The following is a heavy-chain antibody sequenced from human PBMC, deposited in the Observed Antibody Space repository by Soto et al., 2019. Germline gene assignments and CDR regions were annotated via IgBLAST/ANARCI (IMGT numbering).Heavy chain of an antibody. J-gene: IGHJ3*02. CDR1: GFTFSSYG. Sequence: GGSLRLSCAASGFTFSSYGMHWVRQAPGKGLEWVAVISGSGGSTYYADSVKGRFTISRDNSKNTLYLQMNSLRAEDTAVYYCAKDLSPNWNYGAFDIWGQGTMVTVSS. D-gene: IGHD1-7*01. CDR2: ISGSGGST. CDR3: AKDLSPNWNYGAFDI. V-gene: IGHV3-23*01.